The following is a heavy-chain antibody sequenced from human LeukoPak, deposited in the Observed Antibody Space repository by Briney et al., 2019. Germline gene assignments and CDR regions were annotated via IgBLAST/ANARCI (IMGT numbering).Heavy chain of an antibody. CDR3: ASPVGNYCYGMDV. J-gene: IGHJ6*02. CDR2: INSDGSGT. Sequence: GGSLRLSCAASGFTFSSYWMHWVRQAPGKGLVWVSRINSDGSGTRYADSVKGRFTISRDNAKNTLYLQMNSLRAEDTSVYYCASPVGNYCYGMDVWGQGTTVTVSS. CDR1: GFTFSSYW. V-gene: IGHV3-74*01. D-gene: IGHD2-15*01.